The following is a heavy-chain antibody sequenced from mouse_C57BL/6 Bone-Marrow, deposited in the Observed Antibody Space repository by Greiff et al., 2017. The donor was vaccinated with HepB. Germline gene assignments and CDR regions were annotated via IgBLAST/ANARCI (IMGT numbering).Heavy chain of an antibody. CDR3: ARPGGYWV. CDR1: GFTFSDYY. CDR2: ISIGGGST. D-gene: IGHD2-3*01. J-gene: IGHJ1*03. Sequence: EVKLVESGGGLVQPGGSLKLSCAASGFTFSDYYMYWVRQTPEKRLEWVAYISIGGGSTYYPDTFKGRFTISRDNAKNTLYLQLGRRKSEDTAMYYWARPGGYWVWGTGTTVTVSS. V-gene: IGHV5-12*01.